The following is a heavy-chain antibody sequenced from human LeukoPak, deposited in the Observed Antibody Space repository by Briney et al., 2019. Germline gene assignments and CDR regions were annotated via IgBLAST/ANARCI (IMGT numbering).Heavy chain of an antibody. J-gene: IGHJ3*02. V-gene: IGHV3-30*02. Sequence: GGSLRLSCAASGFTFSSYGMHWVRQAPGKGLEWVASIRYDGSNKYYADSVKGRFTISRDNSKNTLNLQMNSLRAEDTAVYYCARDYAEYDAFDIWGQGTMVTVSS. CDR3: ARDYAEYDAFDI. D-gene: IGHD3-16*01. CDR1: GFTFSSYG. CDR2: IRYDGSNK.